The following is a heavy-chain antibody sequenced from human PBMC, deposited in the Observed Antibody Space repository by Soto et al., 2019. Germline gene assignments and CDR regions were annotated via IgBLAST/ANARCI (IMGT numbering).Heavy chain of an antibody. CDR1: GYTFTRYG. J-gene: IGHJ4*02. CDR3: ARDWFGIDY. V-gene: IGHV1-18*01. CDR2: INPYNGNT. Sequence: QVQLVQSGAEVKKPGASVKVSCKASGYTFTRYGISWVRQAPGQGLEWMGWINPYNGNTNYAQQLQGIVAMTTETSTNTAYRELRSLRSDDTAVYYCARDWFGIDYWGQGTLVTVSS. D-gene: IGHD3-16*01.